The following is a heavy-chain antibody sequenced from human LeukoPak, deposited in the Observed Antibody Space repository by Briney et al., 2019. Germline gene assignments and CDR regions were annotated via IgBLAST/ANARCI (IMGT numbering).Heavy chain of an antibody. J-gene: IGHJ4*02. D-gene: IGHD3-22*01. CDR1: GFPFSVAW. V-gene: IGHV3-15*01. CDR2: IQSKTDGGTT. CDR3: TFSPTGYYYDTSE. Sequence: GGSLRLSCAGSGFPFSVAWMSWVRQAPGKGLEWVGLIQSKTDGGTTVYAGSVKGRFTFSRDDSKNTVYLQMNSLKAEDTAVYYCTFSPTGYYYDTSEWGQGTLVTVSS.